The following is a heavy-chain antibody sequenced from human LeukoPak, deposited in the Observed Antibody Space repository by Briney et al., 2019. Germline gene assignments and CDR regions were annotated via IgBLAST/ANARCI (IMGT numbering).Heavy chain of an antibody. J-gene: IGHJ5*02. CDR1: GGTFSSYA. CDR2: IIPIFGTA. Sequence: ASVKVSCKASGGTFSSYAISWVRQAPGQGLEWMGGIIPIFGTANYAQKFQGRVTITTDESTSTAYMELSSLRSEDTAVYYCARCPYDSSGYRMFDPWGQGTLVTASS. V-gene: IGHV1-69*05. CDR3: ARCPYDSSGYRMFDP. D-gene: IGHD3-22*01.